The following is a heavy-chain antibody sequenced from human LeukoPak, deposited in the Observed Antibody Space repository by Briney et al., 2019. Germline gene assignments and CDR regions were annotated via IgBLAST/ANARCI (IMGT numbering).Heavy chain of an antibody. D-gene: IGHD6-13*01. CDR3: ARRNQYSSSWLFDY. J-gene: IGHJ4*02. CDR1: GYSFTSYW. CDR2: IYPGDSDT. V-gene: IGHV5-51*01. Sequence: GESLKISCQGSGYSFTSYWIGWVRQMPGKGLEWMGIIYPGDSDTRYSPSFQGQVTISADKSISTAYLQWSSLKASDTAMYYCARRNQYSSSWLFDYWDQGTLVTVSS.